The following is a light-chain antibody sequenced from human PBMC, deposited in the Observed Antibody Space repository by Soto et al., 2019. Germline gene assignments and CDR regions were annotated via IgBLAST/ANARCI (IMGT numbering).Light chain of an antibody. Sequence: EIVLTQSPGTLSLSAGERATLSCRASQSVSSSYLAWYQQKPGQAPRLLIYGASSRATGIPDRFSGSGSGKYFTLTISRLEPEDFAVYYCQQYGSSPFTFGPGTKVDIK. CDR2: GAS. V-gene: IGKV3-20*01. CDR3: QQYGSSPFT. J-gene: IGKJ3*01. CDR1: QSVSSSY.